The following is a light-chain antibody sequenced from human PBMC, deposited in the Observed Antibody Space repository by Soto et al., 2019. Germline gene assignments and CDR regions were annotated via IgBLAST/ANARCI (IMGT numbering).Light chain of an antibody. V-gene: IGKV1-33*01. J-gene: IGKJ3*01. CDR3: QEYGVGPR. CDR1: QDVKTY. CDR2: DAS. Sequence: DMQMTQSPSSLSASVGDRVTITCQASQDVKTYLNWYQQKPGKVPKLLIYDASKLEAGVPSRFRGSGSGTDFTLTITSLQPEDTATYYCQEYGVGPRFGPGTKLNIK.